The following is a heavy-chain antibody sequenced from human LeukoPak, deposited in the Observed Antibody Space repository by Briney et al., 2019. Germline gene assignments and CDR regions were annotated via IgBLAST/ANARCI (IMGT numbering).Heavy chain of an antibody. CDR3: ARIYGLYQEAMDV. Sequence: KSSETLSLTCTVSGDSVSSGNYYWSWVRQPPGKGLEWIGHIYHGGYTYYNPSLMSRVTISLDTSKNQFSLRLTSVTAADTAVYYCARIYGLYQEAMDVWGPGITVTVSS. CDR2: IYHGGYT. CDR1: GDSVSSGNYY. V-gene: IGHV4-30-2*01. J-gene: IGHJ6*02. D-gene: IGHD3-16*02.